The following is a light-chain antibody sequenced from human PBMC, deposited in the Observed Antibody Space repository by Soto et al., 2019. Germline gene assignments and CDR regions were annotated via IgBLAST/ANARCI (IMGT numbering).Light chain of an antibody. CDR1: QPITSTF. CDR3: QHYTALVT. V-gene: IGKV3-20*01. J-gene: IGKJ4*01. Sequence: EIVLTQSPGTLSLSPGDRATLSCRASQPITSTFLAWYQQTPGQAPRLLIYDGSNRATGVPDRFSGSGAGTDFTLTINRLEHDDVAVYYFQHYTALVTFGGGTKVEIK. CDR2: DGS.